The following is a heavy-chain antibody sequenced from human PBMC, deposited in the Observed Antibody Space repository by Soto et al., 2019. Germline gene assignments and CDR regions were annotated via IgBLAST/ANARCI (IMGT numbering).Heavy chain of an antibody. CDR3: ARDRVQQLVRRSPYYGMDV. Sequence: GGSLRLSCAASGFTFSSYGMHWVRQAPGKGLEWVAVIWYDGSNKYYADSVKGRFTISRDNSKNTLYLQMNSLRAEDTAVYYCARDRVQQLVRRSPYYGMDVWGQGTTVTVSS. V-gene: IGHV3-33*01. D-gene: IGHD6-13*01. J-gene: IGHJ6*02. CDR2: IWYDGSNK. CDR1: GFTFSSYG.